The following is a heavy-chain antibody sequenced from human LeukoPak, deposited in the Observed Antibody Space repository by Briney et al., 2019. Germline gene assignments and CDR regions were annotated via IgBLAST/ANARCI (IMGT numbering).Heavy chain of an antibody. V-gene: IGHV4-61*05. CDR1: GGSISSSSYY. CDR3: ARSGYSYGLVDY. CDR2: IYYSGDT. J-gene: IGHJ4*02. Sequence: SETLSLTCTVSGGSISSSSYYWGWIRQPPGKGLEWIGYIYYSGDTNYNPSLKSRVTISVDTSKNQFSLKLRSVTAADTAVYYCARSGYSYGLVDYWGQGTLVTVSS. D-gene: IGHD5-18*01.